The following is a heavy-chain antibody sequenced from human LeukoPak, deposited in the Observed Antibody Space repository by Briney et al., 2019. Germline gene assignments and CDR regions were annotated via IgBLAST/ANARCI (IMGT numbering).Heavy chain of an antibody. D-gene: IGHD2-15*01. CDR1: GGSISSGGYY. V-gene: IGHV4-31*03. J-gene: IGHJ4*02. Sequence: SQTLSLTCTVSGGSISSGGYYWSWIRQHPGKGLEWIGYIYYSGSTYYNPSLKNRVTISVDTSKNQFSLKLSSVTAADTAVYYCASISGGGYCSGGSCQPSFYFDYWGQGTLVTVSS. CDR3: ASISGGGYCSGGSCQPSFYFDY. CDR2: IYYSGST.